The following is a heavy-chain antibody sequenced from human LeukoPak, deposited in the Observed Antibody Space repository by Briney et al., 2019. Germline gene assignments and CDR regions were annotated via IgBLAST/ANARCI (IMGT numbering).Heavy chain of an antibody. CDR3: ERDLPWFDS. Sequence: PGGSLRLSCAAPGFTFRSYEMNWVRQAPGKGLEWVSQISDSGSRIHYAESVKGRFTISRDNAKNPLYLQMNSLRAEDTAVYYWERDLPWFDSWGQGPLVSVSS. J-gene: IGHJ5*01. CDR1: GFTFRSYE. V-gene: IGHV3-48*03. CDR2: ISDSGSRI.